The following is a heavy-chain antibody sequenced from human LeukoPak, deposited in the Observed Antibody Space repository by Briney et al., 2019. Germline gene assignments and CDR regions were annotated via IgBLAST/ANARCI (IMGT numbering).Heavy chain of an antibody. J-gene: IGHJ3*02. Sequence: GASVKVSCKSSGYKFIDYYMHWVRQAPGQGLEWMGWINPNSGGTNYAQKFQGRVTMTRDTSISTAYMELSRLRSDDTAVYYCARVLIRATSEWSYDSSGYVTGAFDIWGQGTMVTVSS. CDR3: ARVLIRATSEWSYDSSGYVTGAFDI. CDR1: GYKFIDYY. V-gene: IGHV1-2*02. CDR2: INPNSGGT. D-gene: IGHD3-22*01.